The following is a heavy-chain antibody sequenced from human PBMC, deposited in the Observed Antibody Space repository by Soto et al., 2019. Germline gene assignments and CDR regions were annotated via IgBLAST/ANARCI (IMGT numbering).Heavy chain of an antibody. CDR2: IIPIFGTA. V-gene: IGHV1-69*06. J-gene: IGHJ4*02. CDR3: ARSNYYDSSGYYWPPFDY. Sequence: ASVKVSCKASGGTFRSYAISWVRQAPGQGLEWMGGIIPIFGTANYAQKFQGRVTITADKSTSTAYMELSSLRSEDTAVYYCARSNYYDSSGYYWPPFDYWGQGTLVTVSS. CDR1: GGTFRSYA. D-gene: IGHD3-22*01.